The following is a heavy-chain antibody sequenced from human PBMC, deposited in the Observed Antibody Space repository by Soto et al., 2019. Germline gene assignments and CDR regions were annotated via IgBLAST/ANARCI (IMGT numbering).Heavy chain of an antibody. V-gene: IGHV1-18*01. Sequence: ASVKVSCKASGYTFTRSGIRWVRQAPGQGLEWMGWISTYNGDTNYAQTFQGRVTMTTDTSTSTAYMELRSLRSDDTAVYYCARESSGSYYFDYWGQGTLVTVSS. CDR1: GYTFTRSG. CDR2: ISTYNGDT. J-gene: IGHJ4*02. CDR3: ARESSGSYYFDY. D-gene: IGHD1-26*01.